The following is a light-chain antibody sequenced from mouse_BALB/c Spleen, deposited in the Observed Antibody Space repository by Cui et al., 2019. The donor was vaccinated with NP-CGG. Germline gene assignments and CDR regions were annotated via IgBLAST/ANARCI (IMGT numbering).Light chain of an antibody. CDR3: ALWYSNHWV. V-gene: IGLV1*01. CDR2: GTN. J-gene: IGLJ1*01. CDR1: TGAVTTSNY. Sequence: QAVVTQETAPTTSPGETVTLTCRSSTGAVTTSNYANWVQEKPDHLFTGLIGGTNNRAPGVPARFSGSLIGDKAALTITGAQTEDEAIYFCALWYSNHWVFDGGTKLTVL.